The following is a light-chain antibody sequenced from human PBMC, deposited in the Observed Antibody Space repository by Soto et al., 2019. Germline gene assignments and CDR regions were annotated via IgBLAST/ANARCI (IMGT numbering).Light chain of an antibody. J-gene: IGKJ1*01. CDR2: DAS. Sequence: DIQMTQSPSSLSASVGDRVTITCRASQSISSYLNWVQQKPGKAPKLLIYDASSLQTGAPSRFSGSGSGTDFSLTISSLQPEDFATYYCQKSYSTPPWTFGQGTKVDIK. CDR1: QSISSY. CDR3: QKSYSTPPWT. V-gene: IGKV1-39*01.